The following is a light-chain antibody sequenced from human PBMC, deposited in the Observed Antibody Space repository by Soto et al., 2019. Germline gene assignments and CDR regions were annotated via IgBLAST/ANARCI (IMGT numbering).Light chain of an antibody. CDR1: QSVSSNW. V-gene: IGKV3-20*01. CDR3: QQYGSSPLT. CDR2: GAS. J-gene: IGKJ4*01. Sequence: ETVLTQSPGTLSLSPGERATLSCRASQSVSSNWIAWYQQKPGQAPRFLIYGASTRATGTPDRFSGSGSGTDFTLTSSRLEPEDCAVYYCQQYGSSPLTFGGGTKVEIK.